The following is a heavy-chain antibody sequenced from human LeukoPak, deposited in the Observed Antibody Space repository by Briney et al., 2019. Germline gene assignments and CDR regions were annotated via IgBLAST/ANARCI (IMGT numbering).Heavy chain of an antibody. CDR2: ITSGGGFK. Sequence: GGSLRLSCVGAGFPFSDFHMSWIRQAPGKGLEWVSYITSGGGFKYFADSVKGRFSISRDDSKNSVFLQMNSLRVEDTAVYYCARVRPGSSGSYYRTSWGQGTLVTVSS. V-gene: IGHV3-11*04. CDR1: GFPFSDFH. D-gene: IGHD3-22*01. J-gene: IGHJ4*02. CDR3: ARVRPGSSGSYYRTS.